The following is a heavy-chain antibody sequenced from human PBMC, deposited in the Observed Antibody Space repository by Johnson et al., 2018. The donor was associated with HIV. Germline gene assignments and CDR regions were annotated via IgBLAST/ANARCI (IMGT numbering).Heavy chain of an antibody. CDR1: GFTFDDYG. CDR2: INWSGDST. CDR3: ARGKGAAAGLDAFDI. V-gene: IGHV3-20*04. D-gene: IGHD6-13*01. Sequence: VQLVESGGGVARPGGSLRLSCEASGFTFDDYGMSWVRQGPGKGLEWVTGINWSGDSTEYADSVKGRFTVSRDNARNSLYLQINGLRAEDTAFYYCARGKGAAAGLDAFDIGGQGTMVTVSS. J-gene: IGHJ3*02.